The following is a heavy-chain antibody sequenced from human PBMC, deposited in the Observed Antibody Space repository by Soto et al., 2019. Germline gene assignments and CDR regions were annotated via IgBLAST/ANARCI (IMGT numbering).Heavy chain of an antibody. CDR3: SRDVAGGQHSYHF. CDR2: ICKKGKYI. V-gene: IGHV3-21*06. D-gene: IGHD6-13*01. CDR1: QVDFSLYS. J-gene: IGHJ4*01. Sequence: GSLRLSCVASQVDFSLYSMNWVRQAPGKGLEWVASICKKGKYIYYLDSLKGRVTISRDNARNTLYLQINDLSEEDTAMYYCSRDVAGGQHSYHFWGRGTLVTVSS.